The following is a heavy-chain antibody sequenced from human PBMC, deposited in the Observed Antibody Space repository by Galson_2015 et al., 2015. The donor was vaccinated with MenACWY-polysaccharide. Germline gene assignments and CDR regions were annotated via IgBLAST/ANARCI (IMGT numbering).Heavy chain of an antibody. V-gene: IGHV3-7*01. J-gene: IGHJ6*02. CDR3: ARGHLGLGV. CDR1: GLTFSNWW. Sequence: SLRLSCAASGLTFSNWWMTWVRQSPGKGLEWVASIKKDGSEKYYVDSVKGRFTISRDNAKDSLYLQMNSLGAEDTAVYFCARGHLGLGVWGQGTTVTVSS. CDR2: IKKDGSEK.